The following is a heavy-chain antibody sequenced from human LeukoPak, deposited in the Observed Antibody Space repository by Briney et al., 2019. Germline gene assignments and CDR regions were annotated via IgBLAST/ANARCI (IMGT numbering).Heavy chain of an antibody. CDR1: GGTFSSYA. V-gene: IGHV1-69*05. Sequence: SVKVSCRASGGTFSSYAISWVRQAPGQGLEWMGGIIPIFGTANSAQKFQGRVTITTDESTSTAYMELSSLRSEDTAVYYCARDQGLYYFDYWGQGTLVTVSS. CDR3: ARDQGLYYFDY. CDR2: IIPIFGTA. J-gene: IGHJ4*02. D-gene: IGHD3/OR15-3a*01.